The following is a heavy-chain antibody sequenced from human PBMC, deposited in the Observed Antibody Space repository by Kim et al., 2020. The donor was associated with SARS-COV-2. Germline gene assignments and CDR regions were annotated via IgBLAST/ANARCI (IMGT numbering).Heavy chain of an antibody. Sequence: YYADAVKGRFTISRDHSKNTRYLQVTSLRAEDTALYYCAKVLGVRYYVGYWGQGTLVTVSS. V-gene: IGHV3-23*01. J-gene: IGHJ4*02. D-gene: IGHD2-8*01. CDR3: AKVLGVRYYVGY.